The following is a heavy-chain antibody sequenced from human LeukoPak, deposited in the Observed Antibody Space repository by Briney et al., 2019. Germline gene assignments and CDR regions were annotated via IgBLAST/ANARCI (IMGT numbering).Heavy chain of an antibody. CDR3: AKDYCSSWPGNYYYYYGIVV. CDR2: ISSSSDSI. D-gene: IGHD2-2*01. Sequence: PGGSLTLSCSASGFTFSTYGMTWDRQAPGQGLEWISYISSSSDSIKYADSVKGRFTSSRDNAKNSLYLQMNSLRAEDAAVYYCAKDYCSSWPGNYYYYYGIVVWGQGTTVTVSS. J-gene: IGHJ6*02. V-gene: IGHV3-48*04. CDR1: GFTFSTYG.